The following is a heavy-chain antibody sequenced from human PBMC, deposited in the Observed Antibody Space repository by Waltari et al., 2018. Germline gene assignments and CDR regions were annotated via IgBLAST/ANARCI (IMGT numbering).Heavy chain of an antibody. CDR2: IRYDGSNK. CDR3: AKDPFPSVYYFDY. CDR1: GGRACREG. J-gene: IGHJ4*02. Sequence: GKRGEEGGGGEEKGGGGRGGRGGRGGRACREGRNWVRQAPGKGLEWVAFIRYDGSNKYYAVSVKGRFTISRAHSKNTLYLHMHILRAEDTSVYYCAKDPFPSVYYFDYWVPVPLVTVSS. V-gene: IGHV3-30*02. D-gene: IGHD3-10*01.